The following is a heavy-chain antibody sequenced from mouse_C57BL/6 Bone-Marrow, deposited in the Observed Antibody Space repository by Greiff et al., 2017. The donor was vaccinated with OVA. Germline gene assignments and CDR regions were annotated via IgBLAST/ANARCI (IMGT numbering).Heavy chain of an antibody. CDR2: IDPSDSYT. D-gene: IGHD1-1*01. V-gene: IGHV1-69*01. CDR3: ARCLSSLYAMDY. Sequence: VQLQQPGAELVMPGASVKLSCKASGYTFTSYWMHWVKQRPGQGLEWIGEIDPSDSYTNYNQKFKGKSTLTVDKSSSTAYMQLSSLTSEDSAVYYCARCLSSLYAMDYWGQGTSVTVSS. J-gene: IGHJ4*01. CDR1: GYTFTSYW.